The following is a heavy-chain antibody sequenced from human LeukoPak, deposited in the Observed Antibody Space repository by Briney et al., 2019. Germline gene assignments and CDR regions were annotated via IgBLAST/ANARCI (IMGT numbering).Heavy chain of an antibody. Sequence: PGGSLRLSCAASGFTFSTYGMHWVRQAPGKGLEGVAFMRNDGSNKYYADSVRGRFTISRDNSKNTLYLQMNSLKAEDTAVYYCAKANTGGGSNNLGYFHHWGQGTLVTVS. CDR2: MRNDGSNK. V-gene: IGHV3-30*02. D-gene: IGHD3-16*01. CDR1: GFTFSTYG. J-gene: IGHJ1*01. CDR3: AKANTGGGSNNLGYFHH.